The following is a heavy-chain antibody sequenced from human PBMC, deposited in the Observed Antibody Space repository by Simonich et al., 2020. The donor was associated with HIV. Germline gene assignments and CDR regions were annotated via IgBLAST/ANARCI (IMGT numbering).Heavy chain of an antibody. V-gene: IGHV4-34*01. J-gene: IGHJ4*02. Sequence: QVQLQQCGAGLLKPSETLSLTCAVYGGSFSGYYWSWIRQPPGKGLEWIGEINHSGSTNYNPHRKSRVTISVDTSKNQFSLKLSSVTAADTAVYYCARRHPTTVTTPYFDYWGQGTLVTVSS. D-gene: IGHD4-17*01. CDR1: GGSFSGYY. CDR2: INHSGST. CDR3: ARRHPTTVTTPYFDY.